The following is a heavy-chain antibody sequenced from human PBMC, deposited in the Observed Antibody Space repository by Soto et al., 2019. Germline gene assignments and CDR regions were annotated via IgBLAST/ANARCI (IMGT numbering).Heavy chain of an antibody. CDR3: AKGGGSLWS. Sequence: QVQLQQWGAGLLKPSETLSLTCAVYGGSFSGYYWTWIRQPPGKGLEWIGEINLSVSTNYNPSLKSRVTMSVATSKNQFALKLSSVTAADTTVYYWAKGGGSLWSWGQGTLVTVSS. CDR1: GGSFSGYY. D-gene: IGHD3-10*01. J-gene: IGHJ5*02. V-gene: IGHV4-34*01. CDR2: INLSVST.